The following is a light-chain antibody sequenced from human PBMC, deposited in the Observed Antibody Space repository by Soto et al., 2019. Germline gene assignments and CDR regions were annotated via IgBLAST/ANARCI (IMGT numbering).Light chain of an antibody. Sequence: QPVLTQSPSASASLGASVKLTCTLSSGHSSYAIAWHQKQPGKGPRYLMDLNNDGSHTKGDGIPDRFSGSSSGADRYLIISSLQSEDEADYYCQTWGTGFQFFGVGTKVTVL. CDR1: SGHSSYA. CDR3: QTWGTGFQF. J-gene: IGLJ2*01. V-gene: IGLV4-69*01. CDR2: LNNDGSH.